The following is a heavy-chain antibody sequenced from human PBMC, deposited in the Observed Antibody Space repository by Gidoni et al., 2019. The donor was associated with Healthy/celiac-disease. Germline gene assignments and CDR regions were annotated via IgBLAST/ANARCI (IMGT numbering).Heavy chain of an antibody. D-gene: IGHD6-6*01. J-gene: IGHJ6*02. CDR1: GFTCDDYA. V-gene: IGHV3-9*01. Sequence: EVQLVESGGGLVQPGRSLSLSCAASGFTCDDYAMHWVRHAPGKGLEGCSGISLNSGSIGYADAVKVRFTIARDNAKNSLYLQMNSLRAEDTALYYCAKDQSSIAAPGGIGYYYYGMDVWGQGTTVTVSS. CDR2: ISLNSGSI. CDR3: AKDQSSIAAPGGIGYYYYGMDV.